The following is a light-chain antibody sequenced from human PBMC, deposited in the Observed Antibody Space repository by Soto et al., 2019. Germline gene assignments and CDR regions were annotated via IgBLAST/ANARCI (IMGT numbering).Light chain of an antibody. CDR2: DAS. Sequence: EIVMTQSPATLSVSPGERVVLSCRATQTVTNKLAWYQQKPGQAPRLLIYDASIRATGIPARFSGSGSGTEFTLTISSLQSEDFVLYYCQQDNSWPVTFGGGTKVEIK. V-gene: IGKV3-15*01. CDR1: QTVTNK. J-gene: IGKJ4*01. CDR3: QQDNSWPVT.